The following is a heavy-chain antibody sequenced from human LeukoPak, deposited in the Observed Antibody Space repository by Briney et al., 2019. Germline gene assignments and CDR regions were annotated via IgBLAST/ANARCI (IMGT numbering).Heavy chain of an antibody. D-gene: IGHD2-8*01. J-gene: IGHJ4*02. CDR2: IYTSGST. CDR1: GGSISSYY. V-gene: IGHV4-4*07. CDR3: ARDGGRYCTNGVCYRGIDY. Sequence: PSETLSLTCTVSGGSISSYYWSCIRQPAGKGLEWIGRIYTSGSTNYNPSLKSRVTMSVDTSKNQFSLKLSSVTAADTAVYYCARDGGRYCTNGVCYRGIDYGGQGTLVTVSS.